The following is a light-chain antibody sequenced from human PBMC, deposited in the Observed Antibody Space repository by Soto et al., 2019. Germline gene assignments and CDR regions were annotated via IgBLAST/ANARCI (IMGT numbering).Light chain of an antibody. V-gene: IGKV2-28*01. CDR1: QSLMVSSGFNY. Sequence: DIVMTQSPLSLPVTPGEPDSISCTSSQSLMVSSGFNYLDWYLQKPGQSPQLLIYLGSYRASGVPDRFSGSGSGTDFTLKISRVEADDVGVYYCMQALQSPATFGPGTKVDIK. CDR3: MQALQSPAT. J-gene: IGKJ3*01. CDR2: LGS.